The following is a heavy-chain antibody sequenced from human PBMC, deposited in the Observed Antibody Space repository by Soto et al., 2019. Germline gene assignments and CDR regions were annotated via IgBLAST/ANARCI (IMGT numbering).Heavy chain of an antibody. CDR2: IFHDGTA. V-gene: IGHV4-4*01. CDR3: ARLVYDNRLNYMYFDF. Sequence: XGTLSLTCAVSGVSIRIGNWWTCVRQSPQRGLEYIGEIFHDGTANYYPSFERRVAISVDTSKNQFSLKLTSVTAADTAICFCARLVYDNRLNYMYFDFWGQGTLVTVSS. J-gene: IGHJ4*02. CDR1: GVSIRIGNW. D-gene: IGHD3-10*01.